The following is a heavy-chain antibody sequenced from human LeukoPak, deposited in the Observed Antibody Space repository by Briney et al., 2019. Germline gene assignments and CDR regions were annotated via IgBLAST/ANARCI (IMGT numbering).Heavy chain of an antibody. Sequence: PGGSLRLSCAASGFTFSSYGMSWVRQAPGKGLEWVSAISGSGGSTYYADSVKGRFTISRDNSKNTLYLQMNSLRAEDTAVYYCARARHQFVGRYFDWTHYYYYYMDVWGKGTTVTISS. CDR2: ISGSGGST. CDR1: GFTFSSYG. D-gene: IGHD3-9*01. V-gene: IGHV3-23*01. J-gene: IGHJ6*03. CDR3: ARARHQFVGRYFDWTHYYYYYMDV.